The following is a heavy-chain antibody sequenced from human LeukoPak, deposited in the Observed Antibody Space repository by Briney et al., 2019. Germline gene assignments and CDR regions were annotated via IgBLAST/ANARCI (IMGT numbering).Heavy chain of an antibody. V-gene: IGHV4-61*02. CDR2: IYASGNT. CDR3: VRDRELAY. CDR1: GASINSGSYY. J-gene: IGHJ4*02. D-gene: IGHD1-1*01. Sequence: PSETLSLTCTVSGASINSGSYYWTWIRQPAGKGLEWIGRIYASGNTDYSPSLKSRLTISLDTSKNQFSLRLSSVTAADTAVYYCVRDRELAYWGQGILVTVSS.